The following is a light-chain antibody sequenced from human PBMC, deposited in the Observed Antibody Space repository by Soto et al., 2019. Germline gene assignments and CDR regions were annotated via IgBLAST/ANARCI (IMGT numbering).Light chain of an antibody. CDR1: RSLLHSSNNENH. Sequence: DIAMTQSPDSLSVSLGERATINCKASRSLLHSSNNENHLAWYQQKPGQPPKLLIYWASTRESGVPDRFTGRGSETAFSLTISGLQAEDVAVYYCHQYYSIPLTFGGGTKVELK. CDR3: HQYYSIPLT. CDR2: WAS. J-gene: IGKJ4*01. V-gene: IGKV4-1*01.